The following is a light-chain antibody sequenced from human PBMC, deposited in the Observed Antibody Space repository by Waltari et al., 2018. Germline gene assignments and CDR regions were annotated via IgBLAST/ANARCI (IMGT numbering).Light chain of an antibody. CDR2: WAS. V-gene: IGKV4-1*01. CDR3: HQYYATPPDGKT. Sequence: DIVMTQSPDSLAVSLGERATINCKSSQSVLYSSNNKNYLAWYQQKAGQPPKLLIYWASTRESGVPDRFSGSRSGTDFTLTISSLQAEDVAVYYCHQYYATPPDGKTFGQGTKVEIK. J-gene: IGKJ1*01. CDR1: QSVLYSSNNKNY.